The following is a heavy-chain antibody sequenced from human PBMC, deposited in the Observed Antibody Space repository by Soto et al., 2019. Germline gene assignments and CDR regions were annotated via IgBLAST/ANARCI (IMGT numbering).Heavy chain of an antibody. D-gene: IGHD2-2*01. Sequence: GASLRLSCAASGFNFSSYRLHCVRQDPWKGLEWFCSSSSSSIYIYYADSVKGRFTISRDNAKNSLYLQMNSLRAEDTAVYYCARGDCSSTSCSYLDYWGQAALVNVSS. V-gene: IGHV3-21*01. CDR3: ARGDCSSTSCSYLDY. CDR1: GFNFSSYR. CDR2: SSSSSIYI. J-gene: IGHJ4*02.